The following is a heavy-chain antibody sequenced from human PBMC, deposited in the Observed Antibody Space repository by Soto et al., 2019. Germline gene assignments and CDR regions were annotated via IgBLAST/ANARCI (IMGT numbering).Heavy chain of an antibody. CDR3: SRVGSGSSGYFDY. V-gene: IGHV4-39*01. CDR1: GGSISSSSYY. J-gene: IGHJ4*02. CDR2: IYYSGST. D-gene: IGHD2-2*01. Sequence: SETLSLTCTVSGGSISSSSYYWGWIRQPPGKGLEWIGSIYYSGSTYYNPSLKSRVTISVDTSKNQFSLKLSSVTAADTAVYYCSRVGSGSSGYFDYWGQGTLVTLSS.